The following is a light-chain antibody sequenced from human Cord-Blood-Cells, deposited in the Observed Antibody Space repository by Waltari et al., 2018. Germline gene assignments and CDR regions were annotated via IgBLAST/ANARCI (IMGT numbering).Light chain of an antibody. V-gene: IGLV2-23*01. CDR2: EGS. J-gene: IGLJ3*02. Sequence: QSALTQPASVSGSPGQSITISCTGTSSDVGSYNLVSWYQQHPGKAPKLFMYEGSKRPSGVSNRFSGSKSGNTASLTISGLQAEDEADYYCCSYAGSSTWVFGGGTKLTVL. CDR1: SSDVGSYNL. CDR3: CSYAGSSTWV.